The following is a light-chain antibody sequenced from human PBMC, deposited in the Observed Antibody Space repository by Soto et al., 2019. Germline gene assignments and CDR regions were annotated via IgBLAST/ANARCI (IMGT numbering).Light chain of an antibody. CDR2: EVS. CDR3: SSYTSSTNYV. Sequence: QSVLTQPASVSGSPGQSITISCTGTSSDVGGYNYVSWYQQHPGKAPKPMIYEVSNRPSGVSNRFSGSKSGNTASLTISGLQAEDEADYYCSSYTSSTNYVFGTGTKLTVL. J-gene: IGLJ1*01. CDR1: SSDVGGYNY. V-gene: IGLV2-14*01.